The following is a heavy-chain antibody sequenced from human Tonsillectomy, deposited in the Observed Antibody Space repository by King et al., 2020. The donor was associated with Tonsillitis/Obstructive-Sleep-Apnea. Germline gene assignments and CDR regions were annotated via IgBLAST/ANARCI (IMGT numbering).Heavy chain of an antibody. CDR2: ISGYNGNT. V-gene: IGHV1-18*01. CDR1: GYIFSSYS. Sequence: VQLVESGAEVKKPGASVKVSCKASGYIFSSYSISWVRQAPGQGLEWMGWISGYNGNTNYAQRLQGRVTIITDTSTTTAYMELRSLRSDDTAVYYCARAATRWYFDLWGRGTLVTVSS. J-gene: IGHJ2*01. D-gene: IGHD2-15*01. CDR3: ARAATRWYFDL.